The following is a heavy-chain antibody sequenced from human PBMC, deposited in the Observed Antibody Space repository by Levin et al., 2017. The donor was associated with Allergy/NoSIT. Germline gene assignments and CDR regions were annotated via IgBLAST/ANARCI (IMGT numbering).Heavy chain of an antibody. CDR2: ISSSGLTT. CDR1: GFTFSSYE. V-gene: IGHV3-48*03. J-gene: IGHJ6*02. D-gene: IGHD3-16*01. Sequence: GESLKISCAASGFTFSSYEMNWVRQAPGKGLEWVSYISSSGLTTYYADSVKGRFSISRGNAENSVYLQMNSLRAEDTALYYCAREIRGADYYYGMDVWGQGTTVTVSS. CDR3: AREIRGADYYYGMDV.